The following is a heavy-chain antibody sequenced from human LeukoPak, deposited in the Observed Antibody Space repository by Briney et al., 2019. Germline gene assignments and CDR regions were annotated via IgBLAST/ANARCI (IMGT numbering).Heavy chain of an antibody. CDR3: AREFEATGFWARDY. CDR1: GFNFNNYW. CDR2: MNNDGRVI. Sequence: PGGSLRLSCTVSGFNFNNYWMHWVRQAPGKGLVWVSRMNNDGRVISYADSVNGRFTISRDNAKNTLYLQMNSLRAEDTAVYYCAREFEATGFWARDYWGQGTLVTASS. J-gene: IGHJ4*02. D-gene: IGHD3-16*01. V-gene: IGHV3-74*01.